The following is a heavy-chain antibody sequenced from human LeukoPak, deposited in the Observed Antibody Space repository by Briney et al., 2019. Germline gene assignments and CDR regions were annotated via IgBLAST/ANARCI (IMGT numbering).Heavy chain of an antibody. CDR2: TYYRSKWYN. CDR1: RDSVSSNSAA. CDR3: ARDPQDCSGGSCYYFDY. D-gene: IGHD2-15*01. V-gene: IGHV6-1*01. Sequence: SQTLSLTCAISRDSVSSNSAAWNWIRQSPSRGLEWLGRTYYRSKWYNDYAISVKSRITINPDTSKNQFSLQLNSVTPEDTAVYYCARDPQDCSGGSCYYFDYWGQGTLVTVSS. J-gene: IGHJ4*02.